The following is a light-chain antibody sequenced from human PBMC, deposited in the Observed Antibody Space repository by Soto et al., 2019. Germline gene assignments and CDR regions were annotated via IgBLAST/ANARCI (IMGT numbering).Light chain of an antibody. CDR1: QSVNNW. CDR2: KAS. V-gene: IGKV1-5*03. J-gene: IGKJ5*01. Sequence: DIQMTQSPSTLSASVGDRVTVTCRASQSVNNWLAWYQQKPGNAPKLLIYKASSLQSGVPSRFSGSGSGTEFTLTISRLQPEDFATYYCQQYYSNLYTFGQGTRLEIK. CDR3: QQYYSNLYT.